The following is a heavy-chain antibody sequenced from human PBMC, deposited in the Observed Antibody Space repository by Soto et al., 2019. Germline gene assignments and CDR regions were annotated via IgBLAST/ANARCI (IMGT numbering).Heavy chain of an antibody. J-gene: IGHJ4*02. CDR1: GGTFSSYT. CDR2: IIPILGIA. V-gene: IGHV1-69*04. CDR3: AREGTRLELHY. Sequence: GASVKVYSKGCGGTFSSYTISWVRQAPGQGLEWMGRIIPILGIANYAQKFQGRVTITADKSTSTAYMELSSLRSEDTAVYYCAREGTRLELHYWGQGTLVTVSS. D-gene: IGHD1-7*01.